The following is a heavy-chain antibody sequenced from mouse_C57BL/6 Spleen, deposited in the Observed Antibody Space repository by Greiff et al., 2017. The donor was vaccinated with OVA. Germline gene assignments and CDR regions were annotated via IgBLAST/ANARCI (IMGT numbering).Heavy chain of an antibody. CDR3: ARARGYFDY. J-gene: IGHJ2*01. CDR1: GFTFSDYG. CDR2: ISSGSSTI. V-gene: IGHV5-17*01. Sequence: VQLQQSGGGLVKPGGSLKLSCAASGFTFSDYGMHWVRQAPEKGLEWVAYISSGSSTIYYADTVKGRFTISRDNAKNTLFLQMTSLRSEDTAMYYCARARGYFDYWGQGTTLTVSS.